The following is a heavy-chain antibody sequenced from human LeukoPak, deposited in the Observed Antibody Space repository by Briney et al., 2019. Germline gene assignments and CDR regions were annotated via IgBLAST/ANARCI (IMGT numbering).Heavy chain of an antibody. CDR3: ARDLGITNWFDP. CDR2: IKLDGSDK. J-gene: IGHJ5*02. Sequence: GGSLRLSCAASGFIFSNYWVSWVRQTPGKVLEWVAKIKLDGSDKYYMGSVRGRFTISRDNTKSSLYLEMNSLRVEDTAVYYCARDLGITNWFDPWGQGTLVTVSS. V-gene: IGHV3-7*01. CDR1: GFIFSNYW. D-gene: IGHD3-10*01.